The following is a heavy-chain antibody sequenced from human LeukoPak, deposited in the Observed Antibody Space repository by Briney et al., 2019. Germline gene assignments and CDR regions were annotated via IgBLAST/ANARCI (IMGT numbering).Heavy chain of an antibody. J-gene: IGHJ1*01. Sequence: GGSLRLSCAASGFTFSSYAMSWVRQAPGKGLEWVSAISGSGGSTYYADSVKGRFTISRDNSKNTLYLQMNSLRAEDTAVYYCAKDLERQQLVAEYFQHWGQGTLVTVSS. D-gene: IGHD6-13*01. CDR2: ISGSGGST. CDR1: GFTFSSYA. V-gene: IGHV3-23*01. CDR3: AKDLERQQLVAEYFQH.